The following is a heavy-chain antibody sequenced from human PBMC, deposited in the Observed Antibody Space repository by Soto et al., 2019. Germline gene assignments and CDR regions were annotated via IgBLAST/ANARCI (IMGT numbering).Heavy chain of an antibody. CDR1: GFTFSNSW. D-gene: IGHD2-2*01. V-gene: IGHV3-7*03. J-gene: IGHJ6*02. CDR2: IKQDGSEK. Sequence: GGSLRLSCAASGFTFSNSWMSWVRQAPGKRLEWVANIKQDGSEKYYVDSVKGRFTISRDNAKNSLYQQMNSLRAEDTAVYYCVREDIVLVPDDYYYYGMDVWGQGTTVTVSS. CDR3: VREDIVLVPDDYYYYGMDV.